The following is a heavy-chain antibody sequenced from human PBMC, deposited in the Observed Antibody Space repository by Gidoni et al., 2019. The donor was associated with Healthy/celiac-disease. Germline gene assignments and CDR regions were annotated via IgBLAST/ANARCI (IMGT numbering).Heavy chain of an antibody. J-gene: IGHJ2*01. D-gene: IGHD6-13*01. CDR2: IYYSGST. Sequence: QVQLQESGPGLVKPSETLSLTCTVSGGSISSYYWSWIRQPPGKGLEWIGYIYYSGSTNYNPSLKSRVTISVDTSKNQFSLKLSSVTAADTAVYYCARGFGYSSSWYWYFDLWGRGTLVTVSS. V-gene: IGHV4-59*01. CDR3: ARGFGYSSSWYWYFDL. CDR1: GGSISSYY.